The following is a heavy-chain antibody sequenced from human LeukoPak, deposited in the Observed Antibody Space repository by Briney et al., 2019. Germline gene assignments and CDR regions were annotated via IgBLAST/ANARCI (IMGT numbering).Heavy chain of an antibody. CDR3: ARDLYCSSTSCFMAYYYYGMDV. V-gene: IGHV1-18*01. CDR2: ISAYNGNT. Sequence: ASVKVSCKASGYTFTSYGISWVRQAPGQGLEWMGWISAYNGNTNYAQKLQGRVTMTTDTSTSTAYMELRSLRSDDTAAYYCARDLYCSSTSCFMAYYYYGMDVWGQGTTVTVSS. J-gene: IGHJ6*02. CDR1: GYTFTSYG. D-gene: IGHD2-2*01.